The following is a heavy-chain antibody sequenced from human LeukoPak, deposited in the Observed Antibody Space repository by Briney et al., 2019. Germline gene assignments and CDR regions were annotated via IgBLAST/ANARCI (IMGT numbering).Heavy chain of an antibody. V-gene: IGHV3-48*04. CDR1: GFTFSSYW. Sequence: GGSLRLSCAASGFTFSSYWMHWVRQAPGKGLEWVSYISSSGSTIYYADSVKGRFTISRDNAKNSLYLQMNSLRAEDTAVYYCAELGITMIGGVWGKGTTVTISS. D-gene: IGHD3-10*02. CDR2: ISSSGSTI. CDR3: AELGITMIGGV. J-gene: IGHJ6*04.